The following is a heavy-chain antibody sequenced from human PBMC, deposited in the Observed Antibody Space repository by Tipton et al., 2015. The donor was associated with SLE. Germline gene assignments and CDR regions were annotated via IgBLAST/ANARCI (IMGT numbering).Heavy chain of an antibody. Sequence: TLSLTCSVSGDSISSGGYYWSWIRQYPGKGLMLIGSISYSGATSYNPSLKSRVTISVDTSKNHFSLSLISVTAADTAVYYCARLTPWGYDYWGPGMLVTVSS. V-gene: IGHV4-31*03. J-gene: IGHJ4*02. CDR2: ISYSGAT. CDR1: GDSISSGGYY. CDR3: ARLTPWGYDY. D-gene: IGHD7-27*01.